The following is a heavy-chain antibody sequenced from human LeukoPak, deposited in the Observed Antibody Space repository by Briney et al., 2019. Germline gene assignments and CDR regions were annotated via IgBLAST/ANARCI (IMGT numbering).Heavy chain of an antibody. V-gene: IGHV4-34*01. CDR2: INHSGST. Sequence: PSETLSLTCAVYGGSFSGYYWSWLRQPPGKGLEWIGEINHSGSTNYNPSLKCRVTISVDTPKNQFSLKLSSVTAADTVVYYCARGRITIPSAVFDYWGQGTLVTVSS. D-gene: IGHD2-15*01. CDR1: GGSFSGYY. J-gene: IGHJ4*02. CDR3: ARGRITIPSAVFDY.